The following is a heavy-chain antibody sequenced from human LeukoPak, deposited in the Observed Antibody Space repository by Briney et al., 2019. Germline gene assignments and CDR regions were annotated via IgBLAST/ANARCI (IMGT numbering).Heavy chain of an antibody. D-gene: IGHD3-22*01. CDR1: GFTVSNNY. V-gene: IGHV3-11*01. CDR3: ARYYYDSSRYYYFDY. J-gene: IGHJ4*02. CDR2: ISSSGSTI. Sequence: GGSLRLSCAAFGFTVSNNYMSWIRQAPGKGLEWVSYISSSGSTIYYADSVKGRFTISRDNAKNSLYLQMNSLRAEDTAVYYCARYYYDSSRYYYFDYWGQGTLVTVSS.